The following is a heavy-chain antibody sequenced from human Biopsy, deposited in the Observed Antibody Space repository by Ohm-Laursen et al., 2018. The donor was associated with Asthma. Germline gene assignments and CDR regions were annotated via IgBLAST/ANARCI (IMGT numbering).Heavy chain of an antibody. CDR2: INANNGNT. CDR1: GYTFISYA. D-gene: IGHD3-9*01. V-gene: IGHV1-3*01. J-gene: IGHJ3*02. CDR3: ARTYYDFLTGQVIDAFAI. Sequence: SVKVSCKTSGYTFISYAIHWVRQAPGQRLEWMGWINANNGNTKYSQKFQGRVTITRDTSASTAYMELSSLRSEDTAVYYCARTYYDFLTGQVIDAFAIWGQGTMVTVPS.